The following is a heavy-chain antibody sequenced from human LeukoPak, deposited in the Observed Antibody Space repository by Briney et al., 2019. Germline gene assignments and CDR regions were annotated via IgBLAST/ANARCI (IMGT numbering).Heavy chain of an antibody. CDR3: AKGCGSGIESAFDI. CDR1: GFTFDDYA. CDR2: ISWNSNSI. D-gene: IGHD3-10*01. J-gene: IGHJ3*02. V-gene: IGHV3-9*01. Sequence: GGSLRLSCAASGFTFDDYAMHWVRQAPGKGLEWASGISWNSNSIGYAGSAKGRFTISRDNAKHSLYLQLNSLRAEDTAFYCAKGCGSGIESAFDIWGQGTMVTVSS.